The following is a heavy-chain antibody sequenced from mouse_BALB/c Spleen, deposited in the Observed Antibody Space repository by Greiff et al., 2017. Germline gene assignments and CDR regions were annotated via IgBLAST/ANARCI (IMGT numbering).Heavy chain of an antibody. CDR2: INSNGGST. CDR1: GFTFSSYG. J-gene: IGHJ2*01. V-gene: IGHV5-6-3*01. CDR3: ARDYYYGSSGG. Sequence: EVMLVESGGGLVQPGGSLKLSCAASGFTFSSYGMSWVRQTPDKRLELVATINSNGGSTYYPDSVKGRFTISRDNAKNTLYLQMSSLKSEDTAMYYCARDYYYGSSGGWGQGTTLTVSS. D-gene: IGHD1-1*01.